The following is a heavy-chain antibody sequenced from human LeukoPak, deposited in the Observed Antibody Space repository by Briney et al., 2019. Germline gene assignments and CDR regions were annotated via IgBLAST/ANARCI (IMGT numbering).Heavy chain of an antibody. CDR2: ISSSSSTI. Sequence: GGSLRLFCAASGFTFSSYSMNWVRQAPGKGLEWVSYISSSSSTIYYADSVKGRFTISRDNSKNTLYLQMNSLRAEDTAVYYCAKDLYSSSWYSRGAFDIWGQGTMVTVSS. V-gene: IGHV3-48*01. CDR1: GFTFSSYS. J-gene: IGHJ3*02. CDR3: AKDLYSSSWYSRGAFDI. D-gene: IGHD6-13*01.